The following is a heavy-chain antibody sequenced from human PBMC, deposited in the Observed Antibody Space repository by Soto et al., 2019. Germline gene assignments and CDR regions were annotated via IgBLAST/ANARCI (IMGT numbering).Heavy chain of an antibody. CDR3: AREPYHYDSSGYYDC. V-gene: IGHV4-31*03. CDR2: IHHSGSN. J-gene: IGHJ4*02. D-gene: IGHD3-22*01. CDR1: GGSTTSGGYY. Sequence: PSETLSLTCTVSGGSTTSGGYYWNWIRQHPGKGLEWIGYIHHSGSNYHNPSLESRVTMSIDTSKHQISLKLSSVTAADTVIYYCAREPYHYDSSGYYDCWGQGTLVTVSS.